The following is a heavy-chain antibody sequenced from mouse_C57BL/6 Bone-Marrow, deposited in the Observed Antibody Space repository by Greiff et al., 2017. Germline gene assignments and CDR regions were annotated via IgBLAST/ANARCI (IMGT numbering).Heavy chain of an antibody. CDR3: ALHYYGSNSFDY. CDR2: IDPANGNT. J-gene: IGHJ2*01. Sequence: VQLVESVAELVRPGASVKLSCTASGFNIKNTYMHWVKQRPEQGLEWIGRIDPANGNTKYAPKFQGKATITADTSSNTAYLQLSSLTSEDTAIYYCALHYYGSNSFDYWGQGTTLTVSS. V-gene: IGHV14-3*01. CDR1: GFNIKNTY. D-gene: IGHD1-1*01.